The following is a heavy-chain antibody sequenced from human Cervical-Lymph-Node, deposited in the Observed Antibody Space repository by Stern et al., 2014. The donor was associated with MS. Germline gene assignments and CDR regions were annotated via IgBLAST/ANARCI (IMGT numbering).Heavy chain of an antibody. CDR2: IDSDGSGT. V-gene: IGHV3-74*03. Sequence: EVQLVESGGGLVQPGGSLRLSCAASGFTFSSYWMHWVRQAPGKGLVWVSRIDSDGSGTTYADSVKGRFTISRDNAKNTLYLQMNSLRAEDTAVYYCARAPYYYDTSGYSYSYSDLWGRGTLVTVSS. D-gene: IGHD3-22*01. J-gene: IGHJ2*01. CDR3: ARAPYYYDTSGYSYSYSDL. CDR1: GFTFSSYW.